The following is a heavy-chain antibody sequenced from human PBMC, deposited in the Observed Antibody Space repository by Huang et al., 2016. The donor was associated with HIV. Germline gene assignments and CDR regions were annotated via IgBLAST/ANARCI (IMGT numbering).Heavy chain of an antibody. CDR1: GGSIRSSDYH. CDR3: ARHREGPVAYYSGWGSHLNYMDV. D-gene: IGHD3-10*01. CDR2: IYYKGST. V-gene: IGHV4-39*01. J-gene: IGHJ6*03. Sequence: QLLLQESGPGLVKPSEALALTCAVSGGSIRSSDYHWGWIRQPPGKGLEWIGSIYYKGSTPDSPSRKSRVTIAVDTSKNLFFLNLTSMTAADTAVYYCARHREGPVAYYSGWGSHLNYMDVWGRGRTVVVSS.